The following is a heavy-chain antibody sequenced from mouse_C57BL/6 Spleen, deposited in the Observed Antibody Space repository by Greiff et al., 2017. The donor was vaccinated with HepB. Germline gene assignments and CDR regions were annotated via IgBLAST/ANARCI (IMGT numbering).Heavy chain of an antibody. CDR2: IYPSDSET. CDR1: GYTFTSYW. Sequence: VQLQQSGAELVRPGSSVKLSCKASGYTFTSYWMDWVKQRPGQGLEWIGNIYPSDSETHYNQKFQDKATLTVDKSSSTAYMQLSSLTSEDSAVYYSASPAYYGNSDYWGQGTTLTVSS. J-gene: IGHJ2*01. D-gene: IGHD2-10*01. CDR3: ASPAYYGNSDY. V-gene: IGHV1-61*01.